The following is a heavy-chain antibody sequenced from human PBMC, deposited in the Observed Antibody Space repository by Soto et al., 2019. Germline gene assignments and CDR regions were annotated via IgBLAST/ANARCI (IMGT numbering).Heavy chain of an antibody. J-gene: IGHJ4*02. V-gene: IGHV3-74*03. D-gene: IGHD5-18*01. Sequence: SGGSLRLSCAASGLTFRSYWMHWVRQAPGKGLVWVSRINTDGSVAMYVDSVRGRFTISRDNAKNTLFLHMNSLRAEDTAVYYCARERYSYGLGRYWGQGTLVTVSS. CDR2: INTDGSVA. CDR1: GLTFRSYW. CDR3: ARERYSYGLGRY.